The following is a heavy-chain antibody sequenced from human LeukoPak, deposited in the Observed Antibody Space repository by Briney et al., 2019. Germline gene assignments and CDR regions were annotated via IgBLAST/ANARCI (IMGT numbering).Heavy chain of an antibody. Sequence: GGSLRLSCAASGFSFISYGMHWVRQAPGKGLEWVGVKSDDGRNKKYADSEKGRFTISRDNSKDTLYLQMNSLRDEDTAVYYCAKRPSDYGDYVTYFDYWGQGTLVTVSS. CDR3: AKRPSDYGDYVTYFDY. V-gene: IGHV3-30*18. CDR2: KSDDGRNK. J-gene: IGHJ4*02. D-gene: IGHD4-17*01. CDR1: GFSFISYG.